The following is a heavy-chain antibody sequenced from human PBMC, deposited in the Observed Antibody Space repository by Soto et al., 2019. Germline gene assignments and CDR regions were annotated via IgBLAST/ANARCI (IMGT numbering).Heavy chain of an antibody. CDR1: GGSISSGGYS. V-gene: IGHV4-30-2*01. CDR2: IYHSGST. Sequence: QLQLQESGSGLVKPSQTLSLTCAVSGGSISSGGYSWSWIRQPPGKGLEWIGYIYHSGSTYYNPSLKSRVTISVDRSKNQFALKLSSVTAADTAVYYCARQAQWEQPAVGVWFDPWGQGTLVTVSS. D-gene: IGHD1-26*01. CDR3: ARQAQWEQPAVGVWFDP. J-gene: IGHJ5*02.